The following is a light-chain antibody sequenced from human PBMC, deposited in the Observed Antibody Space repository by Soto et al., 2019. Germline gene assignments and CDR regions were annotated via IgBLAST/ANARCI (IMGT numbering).Light chain of an antibody. CDR1: SSDVGGYNY. CDR2: EVN. CDR3: SSYTSSHTYV. Sequence: QSALTQPASVSGSPGQSITVSCTGTSSDVGGYNYVSWYQQHPGKAPKLMIYEVNNRPSGVSNRFSGSKSGNTASLTISGLQVEDGADYFCSSYTSSHTYVFGSGTKVTVL. V-gene: IGLV2-14*01. J-gene: IGLJ1*01.